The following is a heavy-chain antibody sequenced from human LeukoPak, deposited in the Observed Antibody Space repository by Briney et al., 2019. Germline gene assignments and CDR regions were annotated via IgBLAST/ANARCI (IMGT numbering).Heavy chain of an antibody. Sequence: AGSLRLPCATSGVTFSNAWMNWVRQPPGKGLEWVGRISSTSDGGTIDYAAPVKGRFPLSSDDSKSPLYLQMNSLQTEDTAVYYCAADFYDSTWGQGTLVTVSS. CDR1: GVTFSNAW. CDR2: ISSTSDGGTI. CDR3: AADFYDST. J-gene: IGHJ5*02. V-gene: IGHV3-15*07. D-gene: IGHD3-22*01.